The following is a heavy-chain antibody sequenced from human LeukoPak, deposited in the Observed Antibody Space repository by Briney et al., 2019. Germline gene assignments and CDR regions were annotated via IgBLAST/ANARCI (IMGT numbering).Heavy chain of an antibody. Sequence: ASVKVSCKASGYTFTSYAMHWVRQAPGQRLEWMGWINAGNGNTKYSQKFQGRVTITRDTSASTAYMELSSLRSEDTAVYYCATHTVPYAEYLQHWGQGTLVTVSS. CDR2: INAGNGNT. CDR3: ATHTVPYAEYLQH. D-gene: IGHD4-17*01. J-gene: IGHJ1*01. V-gene: IGHV1-3*01. CDR1: GYTFTSYA.